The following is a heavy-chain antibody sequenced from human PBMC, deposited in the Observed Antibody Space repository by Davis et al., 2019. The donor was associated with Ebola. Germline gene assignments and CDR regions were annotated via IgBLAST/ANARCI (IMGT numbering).Heavy chain of an antibody. V-gene: IGHV3-23*01. J-gene: IGHJ4*02. CDR3: AKANIAVAGYY. D-gene: IGHD6-19*01. Sequence: GGSLRLSCAASGFTFDDYTMHWVRQAPGKGLAWVSAISGSGGSTYYADAVKGRFTISRDNSKNTLYLQMNSLRAEDTAVYHCAKANIAVAGYYWGQGALVTVSS. CDR1: GFTFDDYT. CDR2: ISGSGGST.